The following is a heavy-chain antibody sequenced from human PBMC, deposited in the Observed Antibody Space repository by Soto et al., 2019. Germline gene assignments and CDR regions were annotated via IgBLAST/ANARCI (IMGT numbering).Heavy chain of an antibody. J-gene: IGHJ4*02. Sequence: GGSLRLSCAAYGFTFSSYGMSWVRQAPGKGLEWVTSISGSGGSTYYADSGKGRFTISRDKSKNTMYLQMNSLRAEDTAVYYCAKASAPGGTYFPLWFWGQGTLVTVSS. D-gene: IGHD1-26*01. V-gene: IGHV3-23*01. CDR2: ISGSGGST. CDR1: GFTFSSYG. CDR3: AKASAPGGTYFPLWF.